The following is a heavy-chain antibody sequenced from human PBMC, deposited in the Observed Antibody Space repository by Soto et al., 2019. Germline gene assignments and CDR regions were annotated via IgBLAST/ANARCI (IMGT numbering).Heavy chain of an antibody. CDR3: ASSLLVGYGLGEDSA. Sequence: QVQLVQSGAEVKKPGASVKVSCKASGYTFTSYGISWVRQAPGQGLEWMGWISAYNGKTNYAQKLQDRVTMTTDTSTSTPYMERMSLRTADTAVYYCASSLLVGYGLGEDSAWGQGTLVTVSS. V-gene: IGHV1-18*01. CDR2: ISAYNGKT. D-gene: IGHD3-10*01. J-gene: IGHJ4*02. CDR1: GYTFTSYG.